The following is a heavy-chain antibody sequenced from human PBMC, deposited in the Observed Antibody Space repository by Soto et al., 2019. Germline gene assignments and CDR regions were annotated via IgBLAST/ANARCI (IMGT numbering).Heavy chain of an antibody. J-gene: IGHJ4*02. CDR3: AKAYFVCYSEQPYYFDY. CDR1: GFTFRNYA. Sequence: EVQLLDSGGGLVQPGGSLRLTCAASGFTFRNYAMTWVRQGQGKGLEWVSGISGSGGRSYYAASVKGRFTISRDNSKRTLYLQINSLRAEDTAVYYCAKAYFVCYSEQPYYFDYWGQGTLVTVSS. V-gene: IGHV3-23*01. D-gene: IGHD3-16*01. CDR2: ISGSGGRS.